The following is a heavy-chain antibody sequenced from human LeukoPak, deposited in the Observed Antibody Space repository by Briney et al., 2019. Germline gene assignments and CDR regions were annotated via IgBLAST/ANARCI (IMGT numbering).Heavy chain of an antibody. CDR1: GGSISSYY. D-gene: IGHD3-10*01. CDR2: IFSGST. Sequence: SETLSLTCTVSGGSISSYYWSWIRQPAGKGLEWIGSIFSGSTYYNPSLKSRVTISVDTSKTQLSLRLSSVTAADTAVYYCARRGDGSGSYYQYNWFDPWGQGTLVTVSS. V-gene: IGHV4-59*05. J-gene: IGHJ5*02. CDR3: ARRGDGSGSYYQYNWFDP.